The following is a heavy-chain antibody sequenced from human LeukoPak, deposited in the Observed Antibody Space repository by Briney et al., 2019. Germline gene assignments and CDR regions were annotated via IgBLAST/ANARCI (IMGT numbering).Heavy chain of an antibody. V-gene: IGHV3-48*03. CDR1: GFTFSSYA. CDR2: ISSSGSSI. J-gene: IGHJ4*02. D-gene: IGHD6-6*01. CDR3: ARVKYSRVVGAFDY. Sequence: GGSLRLSCAASGFTFSSYAMSWVRQAPGKGLEWVSYISSSGSSIYYADSVKGRFTISRDNAKNSLYLQMNSLRAEDTAVYYCARVKYSRVVGAFDYWGQGTLVTVSS.